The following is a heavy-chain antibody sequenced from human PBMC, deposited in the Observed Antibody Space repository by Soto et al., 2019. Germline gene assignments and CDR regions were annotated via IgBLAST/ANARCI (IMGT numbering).Heavy chain of an antibody. CDR2: IYYIGST. D-gene: IGHD3-10*01. CDR1: GGAISSGGYY. CDR3: ARVGSYHSTAFDI. Sequence: QVQLQESGPGLVKPSQTLSLTCTVSGGAISSGGYYWSRSRQHPGKGLEWIGNIYYIGSTSYNPSLKRRVTISVDTSKNQFSVKLSSVTAADTAVYYCARVGSYHSTAFDIWGQGTMVTVSS. J-gene: IGHJ3*02. V-gene: IGHV4-31*03.